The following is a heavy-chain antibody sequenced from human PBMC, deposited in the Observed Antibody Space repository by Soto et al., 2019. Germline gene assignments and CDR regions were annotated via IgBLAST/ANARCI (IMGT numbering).Heavy chain of an antibody. D-gene: IGHD4-17*01. CDR1: GFTVDDYA. CDR3: AKDMKWGGMTTIHYFDS. V-gene: IGHV3-9*01. Sequence: EVQLVESGGGLVQPGRSLRLSCAASGFTVDDYAMHWVRQAPGKGLEWVSGISWNSETIDYADSVKGRFTISRDNAKSSLSLQMNSLRPDDTALYYCAKDMKWGGMTTIHYFDSWGQGTLVTVSS. J-gene: IGHJ4*02. CDR2: ISWNSETI.